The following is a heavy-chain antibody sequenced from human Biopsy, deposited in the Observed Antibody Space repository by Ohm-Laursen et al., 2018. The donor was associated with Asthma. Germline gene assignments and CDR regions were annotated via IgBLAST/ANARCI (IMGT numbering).Heavy chain of an antibody. D-gene: IGHD6-6*01. V-gene: IGHV4-39*02. Sequence: SETLSLTCIVSGDAMSTSGSYWGWIRQSPGKGLEWIGSIYYSGRTYYNPSLESRVTISADTSKNHFSLKVNSVTAADTAVYYCARAVSSSSYWYFDLWGRGDLVTVSS. CDR3: ARAVSSSSYWYFDL. CDR2: IYYSGRT. CDR1: GDAMSTSGSY. J-gene: IGHJ2*01.